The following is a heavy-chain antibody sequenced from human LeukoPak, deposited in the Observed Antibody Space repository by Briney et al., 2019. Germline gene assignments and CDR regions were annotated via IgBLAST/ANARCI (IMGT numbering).Heavy chain of an antibody. J-gene: IGHJ6*03. Sequence: PSETLSLTCAVSGGSISSGGYSWSWIRQPPGKGLEWIGYIYYSGSTYYNPSLKSRVTISVDTSKNQFSLKLSSVTAADTAVYYCATMAADYYYYYYMDVWGKGTTVTVSS. CDR1: GGSISSGGYS. D-gene: IGHD4/OR15-4a*01. CDR3: ATMAADYYYYYYMDV. V-gene: IGHV4-30-4*07. CDR2: IYYSGST.